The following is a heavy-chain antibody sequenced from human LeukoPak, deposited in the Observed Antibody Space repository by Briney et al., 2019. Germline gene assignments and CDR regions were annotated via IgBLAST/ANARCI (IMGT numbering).Heavy chain of an antibody. Sequence: PGGSLRLSCAASGFTFSSYSMNWVRQAPGKGLEWVSSISSSGSYIYYADSVKGRFTISRDNAKNSLYLQMNSLRAEDTAVYYCARSSSRYCSGGGCYSGVLGYFDYWGQGTLVTVSS. CDR1: GFTFSSYS. CDR2: ISSSGSYI. V-gene: IGHV3-21*01. CDR3: ARSSSRYCSGGGCYSGVLGYFDY. D-gene: IGHD2-15*01. J-gene: IGHJ4*02.